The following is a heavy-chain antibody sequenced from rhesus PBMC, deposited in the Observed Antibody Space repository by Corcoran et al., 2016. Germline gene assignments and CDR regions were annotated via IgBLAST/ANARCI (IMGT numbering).Heavy chain of an antibody. Sequence: QVTLKESGPALVKPTQTLTLTCTSSGFSISTSGMGVGWIRQPPGKALEWLALIYWDDDKYYSTSLKSRLTISKDTSKNQVVLTMTNMDPVDTATYYCARYCTGSGCYGLDSWGQGVVVTVSS. D-gene: IGHD2-21*01. CDR3: ARYCTGSGCYGLDS. CDR1: GFSISTSGMG. V-gene: IGHV2-174*01. CDR2: IYWDDDK. J-gene: IGHJ6*01.